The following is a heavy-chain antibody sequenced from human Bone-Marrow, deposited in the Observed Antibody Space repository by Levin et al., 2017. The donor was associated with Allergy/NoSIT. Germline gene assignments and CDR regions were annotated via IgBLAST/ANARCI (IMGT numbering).Heavy chain of an antibody. Sequence: GGSLRLSCRASGFTFDTHAMSWVRQAPGKGLEWVAVASGSGDTTYYAGSVKGRFTISRDNSNNTLFLQMTSLRPEDTAVYYCAKDTYYYGSATFSADHWGQGTLVTVSS. J-gene: IGHJ4*02. CDR1: GFTFDTHA. V-gene: IGHV3-23*01. D-gene: IGHD3-10*01. CDR3: AKDTYYYGSATFSADH. CDR2: ASGSGDTT.